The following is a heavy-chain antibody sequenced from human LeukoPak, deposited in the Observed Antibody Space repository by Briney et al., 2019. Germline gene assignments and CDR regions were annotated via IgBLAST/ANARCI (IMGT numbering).Heavy chain of an antibody. Sequence: PGGSLRLSCTASRLTFSRLARNWLRQAPGKALEWVSTISGTGDSTNYADSVKGRFTTSRDNSKNTLSLQLNSLRAEDTAVYYCAKDYSSGWYDYWGQGTLVTVSS. J-gene: IGHJ4*02. CDR2: ISGTGDST. CDR3: AKDYSSGWYDY. CDR1: RLTFSRLA. V-gene: IGHV3-23*01. D-gene: IGHD6-19*01.